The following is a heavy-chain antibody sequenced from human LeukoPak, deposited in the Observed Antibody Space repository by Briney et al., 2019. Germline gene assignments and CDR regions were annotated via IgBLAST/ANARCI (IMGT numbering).Heavy chain of an antibody. Sequence: SGTLSLTCAVSGGSISSSNWWSWVRQPPGKGLEWIGEIYHSGSTNYNPSLKSRVTISVDKSKNQFSLKLSSVTAADTAVYYCARGGMFYGDYFSLGYWGQGTLVTVSS. CDR1: GGSISSSNW. CDR3: ARGGMFYGDYFSLGY. V-gene: IGHV4-4*02. CDR2: IYHSGST. J-gene: IGHJ4*02. D-gene: IGHD4-17*01.